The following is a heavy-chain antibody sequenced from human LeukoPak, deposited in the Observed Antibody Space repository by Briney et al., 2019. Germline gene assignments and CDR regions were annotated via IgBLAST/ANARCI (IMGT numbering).Heavy chain of an antibody. Sequence: GASVKVSCKASGYTFTSYGISWVRQAPGQGLEGMGWISAYNGNTNYAQKLQGRVTMTTDTSTSTAYMELRSLRSDDTAVYYCAREWDVVVPAVMDVWGKGTTVTVSS. CDR3: AREWDVVVPAVMDV. J-gene: IGHJ6*04. V-gene: IGHV1-18*04. D-gene: IGHD2-2*01. CDR2: ISAYNGNT. CDR1: GYTFTSYG.